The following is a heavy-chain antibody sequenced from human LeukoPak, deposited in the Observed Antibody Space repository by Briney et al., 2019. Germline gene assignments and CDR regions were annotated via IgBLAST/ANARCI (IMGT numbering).Heavy chain of an antibody. CDR2: IYYSGST. J-gene: IGHJ4*02. D-gene: IGHD6-19*01. CDR3: ARYSSGWYYFDY. Sequence: SETLSLTCTVSGGSISSYYWSWIRQPPGKGLEWIGYIYYSGSTNYNPSLKSRVTISVDTSKNHFSLKLSSVTAADTAVYYCARYSSGWYYFDYWGQGTLVTVSS. V-gene: IGHV4-59*01. CDR1: GGSISSYY.